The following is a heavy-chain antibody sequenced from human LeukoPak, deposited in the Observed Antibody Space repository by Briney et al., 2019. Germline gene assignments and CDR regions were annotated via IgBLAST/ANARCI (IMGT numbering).Heavy chain of an antibody. CDR2: IYYSGST. J-gene: IGHJ3*02. CDR3: ARRPAAFDI. Sequence: SETLSLTCTVSGGSISSSSYYWGWIRQPPGKGLEWIGSIYYSGSTYYNPSLKSRVTISVDTSKNQFSLKLSSETAADTAVYNCARRPAAFDIWGQGTMVTVSS. V-gene: IGHV4-39*01. CDR1: GGSISSSSYY.